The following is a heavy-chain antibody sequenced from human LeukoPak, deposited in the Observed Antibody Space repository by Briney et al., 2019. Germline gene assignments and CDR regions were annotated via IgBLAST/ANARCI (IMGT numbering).Heavy chain of an antibody. CDR2: ISAYNGNT. CDR1: GYTFTSYG. Sequence: GASVKVSCKASGYTFTSYGISWVRQAPGQGLEWMGWISAYNGNTNYAQKLQGRVTMTTDTSTSTAYMELRCLRSDDTAVYYCARDVEGYCSSTSCPLLFDPWGQGTLVTVSS. J-gene: IGHJ5*02. D-gene: IGHD2-2*01. V-gene: IGHV1-18*04. CDR3: ARDVEGYCSSTSCPLLFDP.